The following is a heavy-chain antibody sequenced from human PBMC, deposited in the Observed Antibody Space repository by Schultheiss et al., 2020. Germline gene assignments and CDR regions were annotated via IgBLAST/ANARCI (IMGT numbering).Heavy chain of an antibody. CDR2: IYHSGST. J-gene: IGHJ4*02. CDR1: GGSISSYY. V-gene: IGHV4-59*12. CDR3: ARAGSWFDY. Sequence: SETLSLTCTVSGGSISSYYWSWIRQPPGKGLEWIGEIYHSGSTYYNPSLKSRVTISVDRSKNQFSLKLSSVTAADTAVYYCARAGSWFDYWGQGTLVTVSS. D-gene: IGHD3-10*01.